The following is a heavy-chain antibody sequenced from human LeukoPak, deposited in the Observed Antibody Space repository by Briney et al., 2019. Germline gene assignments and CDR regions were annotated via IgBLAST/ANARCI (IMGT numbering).Heavy chain of an antibody. Sequence: GGSLRLSCAASGFTFSSYSMSWVRQAPGKGLEWVSYISSSSSTIYYADSVKGRFTISRDNAKNSLYLQMNSLRAEDTAVYYCARGYSYAAYWGQGTLVTVSS. V-gene: IGHV3-48*01. CDR3: ARGYSYAAY. J-gene: IGHJ4*02. CDR1: GFTFSSYS. CDR2: ISSSSSTI. D-gene: IGHD5-18*01.